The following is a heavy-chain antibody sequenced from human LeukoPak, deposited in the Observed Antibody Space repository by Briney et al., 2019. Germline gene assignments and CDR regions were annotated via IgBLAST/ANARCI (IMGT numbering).Heavy chain of an antibody. Sequence: SETLSLTCAVYGGSFSGYYWSWLRQPPGKGLEWIGEINHSGSTNYNPSLRSRVTILVEKSKKKFSLKLSSVTAADTAEYYCSRGGGPIVGYCSGGSCYPIYQRPGYYFDYWGQGTLVTVSS. D-gene: IGHD2-15*01. CDR2: INHSGST. V-gene: IGHV4-34*01. CDR3: SRGGGPIVGYCSGGSCYPIYQRPGYYFDY. CDR1: GGSFSGYY. J-gene: IGHJ4*02.